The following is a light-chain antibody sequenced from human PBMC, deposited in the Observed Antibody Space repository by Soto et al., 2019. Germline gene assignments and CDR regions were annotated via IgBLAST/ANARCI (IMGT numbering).Light chain of an antibody. V-gene: IGKV1-39*01. CDR1: QSINSF. Sequence: DVQMTQSPSSLSASVGDRVTITCRAGQSINSFLNWYQQKPGKAPKLLIHTTSSLQSGVPSRFSGSGSGTDFTLTISSLQPEDFATYYCQQSDSTPETLGGGTKVDIK. CDR2: TTS. CDR3: QQSDSTPET. J-gene: IGKJ4*01.